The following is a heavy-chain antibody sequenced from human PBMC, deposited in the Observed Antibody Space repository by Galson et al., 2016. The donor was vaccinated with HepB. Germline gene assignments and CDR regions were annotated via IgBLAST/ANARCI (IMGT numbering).Heavy chain of an antibody. D-gene: IGHD2-21*01. CDR3: ARVFLEGLCGGLVWFDS. V-gene: IGHV3-23*01. J-gene: IGHJ5*01. CDR2: ISGNGDKT. CDR1: EFVFRNYA. Sequence: SLRLSCAASEFVFRNYAMAWVRQAPGKGLEWVSGISGNGDKTYYAASVKGRFTLSRDNSRNTLHLELKSLRVDDTAVYYCARVFLEGLCGGLVWFDSWGLGTRVSVSS.